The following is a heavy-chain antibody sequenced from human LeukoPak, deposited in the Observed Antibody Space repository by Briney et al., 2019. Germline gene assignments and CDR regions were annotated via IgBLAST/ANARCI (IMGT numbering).Heavy chain of an antibody. CDR3: ARVFSGAYDASFDY. V-gene: IGHV6-1*01. CDR2: TYYRSKWYN. Sequence: SQTLSLTCAISGDSVSSNSAAWNWIRQSPSRGLEWLGRTYYRSKWYNGYAVSVKSRVTTNPDTSKNQFCLQLTSVTPEDTAVYYCARVFSGAYDASFDYWGQGTLVTVSS. J-gene: IGHJ4*02. D-gene: IGHD5-12*01. CDR1: GDSVSSNSAA.